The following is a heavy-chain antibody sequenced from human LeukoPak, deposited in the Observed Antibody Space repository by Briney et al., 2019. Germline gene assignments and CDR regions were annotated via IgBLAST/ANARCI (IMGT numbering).Heavy chain of an antibody. CDR3: ARGVMTAIFAFDI. CDR1: GDSISDYY. J-gene: IGHJ3*02. Sequence: TSETLSLTCTVSGDSISDYYWSWIRQPAGKGLELIGRIYTNGITNYNPSLKGRVTTSVDTSKNQLSLRLSSVTAADTAVYYCARGVMTAIFAFDIWGQGTMVTVSS. D-gene: IGHD2-21*02. V-gene: IGHV4-4*07. CDR2: IYTNGIT.